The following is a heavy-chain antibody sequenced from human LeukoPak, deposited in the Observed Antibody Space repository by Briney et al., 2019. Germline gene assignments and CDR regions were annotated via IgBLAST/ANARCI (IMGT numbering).Heavy chain of an antibody. D-gene: IGHD3-10*01. CDR2: IYYSGST. CDR3: ARGFGHNDY. V-gene: IGHV4-59*08. CDR1: GGSISSYY. J-gene: IGHJ4*02. Sequence: SETLSLTCTVSGGSISSYYWSWIRQPPGKGLEWIGYIYYSGSTNYNPSLKSRVTISVDTSKNQFSLKLSSVTAGDTAVYYCARGFGHNDYWGQGTLVTVSS.